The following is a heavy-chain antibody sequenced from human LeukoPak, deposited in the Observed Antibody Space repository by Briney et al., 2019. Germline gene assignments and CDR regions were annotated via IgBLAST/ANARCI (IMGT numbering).Heavy chain of an antibody. CDR1: GGSISSSSYY. Sequence: SETLSLTCTVSGGSISSSSYYWGWIRQPPGRGLEWIGSIYYSGSTYYNPSLKSRVTISVDTSKNQFSLKLSSVTAADTAVYYCASAGGGSYSSGWYNYWGQGTLVTVSS. CDR3: ASAGGGSYSSGWYNY. J-gene: IGHJ4*02. V-gene: IGHV4-39*01. D-gene: IGHD6-19*01. CDR2: IYYSGST.